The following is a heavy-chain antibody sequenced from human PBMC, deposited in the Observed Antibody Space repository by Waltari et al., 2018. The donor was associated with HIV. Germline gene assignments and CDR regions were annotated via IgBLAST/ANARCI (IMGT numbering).Heavy chain of an antibody. CDR3: ARFPQVAATSGYYYYGMDV. CDR1: GGTFSSYA. D-gene: IGHD2-15*01. V-gene: IGHV1-69*17. J-gene: IGHJ6*02. Sequence: QVQLVQSGAEVKKPGSSVKVSCKAYGGTFSSYAISWVRQAPGQGLKWMGGINPIFGIANYAQKFQGRVTITADKSTSTAYMELSSLRSEDTAVYDCARFPQVAATSGYYYYGMDVWGQGP. CDR2: INPIFGIA.